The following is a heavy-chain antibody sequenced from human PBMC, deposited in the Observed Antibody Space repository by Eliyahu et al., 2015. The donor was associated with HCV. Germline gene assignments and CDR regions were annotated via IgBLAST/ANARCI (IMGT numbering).Heavy chain of an antibody. D-gene: IGHD5-18*01. CDR2: LSGSGGAT. CDR3: ARHTYEDTNMVYPY. CDR1: GFXFRNYA. Sequence: EVQLLESGGGLVQPGGSLRLSCVASGFXFRNYAMSWVXQAPGKGLEWVSALSGSGGATYYTDSARGRFTISRDNSKSTLFLQMNSLRVEDTAVYFCARHTYEDTNMVYPYWGQGTLITVSS. J-gene: IGHJ4*02. V-gene: IGHV3-23*01.